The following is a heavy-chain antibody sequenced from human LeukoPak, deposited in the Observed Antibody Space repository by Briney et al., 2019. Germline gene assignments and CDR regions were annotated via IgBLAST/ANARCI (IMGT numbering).Heavy chain of an antibody. CDR3: ARATTVTIYYFDY. Sequence: ASVKVSCKASGYTFTGYYVHWVRQAPGQGLEWMGWINPNSGGTNYAQKFQGRVTMTRDTSISTAYMELSRLRSDDTAVYYCARATTVTIYYFDYWGQGTLVTVSS. J-gene: IGHJ4*02. V-gene: IGHV1-2*02. D-gene: IGHD4-17*01. CDR2: INPNSGGT. CDR1: GYTFTGYY.